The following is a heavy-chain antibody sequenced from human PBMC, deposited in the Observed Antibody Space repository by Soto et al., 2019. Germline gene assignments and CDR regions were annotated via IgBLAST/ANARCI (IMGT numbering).Heavy chain of an antibody. V-gene: IGHV3-53*01. Sequence: GGSLRLSCAASGFNVKTTYMTWVRQAPGEGLEWVSVIHNSGATYYADSVKGRFTISRDNAKNSLFLQMDSLRAQDTATYSCERESYPHEGGGPHDHWGQGVLATGLL. CDR1: GFNVKTTY. CDR3: ERESYPHEGGGPHDH. CDR2: IHNSGAT. D-gene: IGHD2-15*01. J-gene: IGHJ1*01.